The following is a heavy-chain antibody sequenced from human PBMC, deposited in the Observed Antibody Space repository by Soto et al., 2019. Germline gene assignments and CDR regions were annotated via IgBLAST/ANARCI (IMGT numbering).Heavy chain of an antibody. D-gene: IGHD3-22*01. CDR3: ARDLYYYDSSGSPTLYF. CDR1: GGSISSSNL. Sequence: VQLQEFGPGLVKLSGTLSLTCAVSGGSISSSNLWSWVRQPPGKGLEWIGAIYRSGSTNYNPSLKSRVPRSIDKSNKQLSLKLSSVTAAATAVYYWARDLYYYDSSGSPTLYFWGQGTLVTVSS. CDR2: IYRSGST. V-gene: IGHV4-4*02. J-gene: IGHJ4*02.